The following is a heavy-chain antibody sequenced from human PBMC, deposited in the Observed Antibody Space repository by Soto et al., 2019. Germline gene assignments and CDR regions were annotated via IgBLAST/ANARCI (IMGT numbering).Heavy chain of an antibody. J-gene: IGHJ6*02. D-gene: IGHD3-16*01. CDR2: INVYSGNT. CDR1: GYPFVSYG. CDR3: ARIKASSMDF. V-gene: IGHV1-18*01. Sequence: QVQLVQSGGEVKKPGASVKVSCNTSGYPFVSYGIAWVRQAPGQGLEWMGWINVYSGNTDYAQKFRDRITVTTDTSTSTAYMELRGLRSDETGVYYCARIKASSMDFWGQGTARTVSS.